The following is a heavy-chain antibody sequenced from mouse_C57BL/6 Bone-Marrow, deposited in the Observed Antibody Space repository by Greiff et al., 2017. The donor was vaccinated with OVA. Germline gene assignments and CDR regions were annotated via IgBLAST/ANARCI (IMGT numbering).Heavy chain of an antibody. D-gene: IGHD1-1*01. J-gene: IGHJ1*03. Sequence: QVQLQQSGPELVKPGASVKLSCKASGYTITSYDINWVKQRPGQGLEWIGWIYPRDGSTKYNEKFQGKATLTVDTSSSTAYMELHSLTSEDAAVYFCARYGSGSHWYFDVWGTGTTVTVSS. CDR3: ARYGSGSHWYFDV. CDR2: IYPRDGST. CDR1: GYTITSYD. V-gene: IGHV1-85*01.